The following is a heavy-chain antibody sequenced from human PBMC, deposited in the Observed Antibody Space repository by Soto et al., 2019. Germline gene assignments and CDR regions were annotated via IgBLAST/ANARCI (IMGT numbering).Heavy chain of an antibody. J-gene: IGHJ4*02. Sequence: QVQLVESGGGVVQPGRSLRLSCAASGFTFSSYGMHWVRQAPGKGLEWVAVISYDGSNKYYADSVKGRFTISRDNSKNTLYLQMNSLRAEDTAVYYCAKDFWNTAMVMVRGVDYWGQGTLVTVSS. V-gene: IGHV3-30*18. CDR2: ISYDGSNK. CDR1: GFTFSSYG. CDR3: AKDFWNTAMVMVRGVDY. D-gene: IGHD5-18*01.